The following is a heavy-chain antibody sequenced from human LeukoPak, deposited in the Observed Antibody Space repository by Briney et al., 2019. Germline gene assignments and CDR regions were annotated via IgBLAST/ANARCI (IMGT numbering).Heavy chain of an antibody. D-gene: IGHD6-19*01. CDR3: AREQWPTPHDDP. CDR2: IYYSGST. Sequence: SETLSLTCTVSGGSISSGGYYWSWIRQHPGKGLEWIGYIYYSGSTYYNPSLKSRVTISVDTSKNQFSLKLSSVTAADTAVYYCAREQWPTPHDDPWGQGTLVTVSS. V-gene: IGHV4-31*03. J-gene: IGHJ5*02. CDR1: GGSISSGGYY.